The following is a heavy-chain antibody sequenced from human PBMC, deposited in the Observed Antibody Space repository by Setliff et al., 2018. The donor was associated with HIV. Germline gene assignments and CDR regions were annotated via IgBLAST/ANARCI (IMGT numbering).Heavy chain of an antibody. D-gene: IGHD3-16*01. V-gene: IGHV4-4*02. J-gene: IGHJ4*02. CDR2: IFHSGTT. CDR1: GGSISSSNW. CDR3: AQNFGWALGN. Sequence: SETLSLTCAVSGGSISSSNWRSWVRQPPGKGLGWTGKIFHSGTTNYNPFLRSRATISMGWPENDFSLRLTSVTASDTAVYYCAQNFGWALGNWGPGTLVTVSS.